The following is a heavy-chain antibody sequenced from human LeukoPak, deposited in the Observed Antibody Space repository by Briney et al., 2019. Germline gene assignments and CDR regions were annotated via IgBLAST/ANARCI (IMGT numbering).Heavy chain of an antibody. J-gene: IGHJ5*02. Sequence: GGSLRLSCAASGFTFSSYAMHWVRQAPGKGLEWVAVISYDGSNKYYADSVKGRFTISRDNSKNTLYLQMNSLRAEDTAVYYCARDRSVVVPAAFFWFDPWGQGTLVTVSS. CDR2: ISYDGSNK. V-gene: IGHV3-30*04. CDR3: ARDRSVVVPAAFFWFDP. D-gene: IGHD2-2*01. CDR1: GFTFSSYA.